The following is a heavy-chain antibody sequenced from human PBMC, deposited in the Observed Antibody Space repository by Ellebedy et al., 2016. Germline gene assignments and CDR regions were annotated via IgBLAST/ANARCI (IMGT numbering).Heavy chain of an antibody. V-gene: IGHV5-51*01. J-gene: IGHJ4*02. CDR1: GYTFTNYW. CDR3: ASSNEGGVRPLEY. D-gene: IGHD3-16*01. CDR2: IYPDDSDT. Sequence: GESLKISXKGSGYTFTNYWIGWVRQMPGKGLEWIGIIYPDDSDTRYSPSFQGQVTISADKSISTAYLQWSSLKASDTAMYYCASSNEGGVRPLEYWGQGTLVTVSS.